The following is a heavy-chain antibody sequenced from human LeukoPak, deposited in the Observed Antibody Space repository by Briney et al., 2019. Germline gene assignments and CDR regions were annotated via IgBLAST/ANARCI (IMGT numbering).Heavy chain of an antibody. D-gene: IGHD3-3*02. CDR2: IYSGGST. CDR1: GFTARSNS. V-gene: IGHV3-66*01. J-gene: IGHJ4*02. Sequence: PGGSLNLPGPPSGFTARSNSISWVARAQGKGLEWVSVIYSGGSTYYADSVKGRFTISRDNSKNTLYLQMNSLRAEDTAVYYCASRKHLDYWGQGTLVTVSS. CDR3: ASRKHLDY.